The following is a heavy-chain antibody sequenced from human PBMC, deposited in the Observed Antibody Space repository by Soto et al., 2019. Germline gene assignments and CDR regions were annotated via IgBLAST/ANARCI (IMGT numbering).Heavy chain of an antibody. CDR3: ATVFDI. Sequence: EVQLVESGGGLVQPGGSLRVSCAASGFTLRSHGIHWVRQAPGKGLEWVSRIDTDGGGTSYADSVKGRFTISTDNAKNTVYLQMNGLRAEDRAVYYCATVFDIWGQGTLVTVSS. J-gene: IGHJ4*02. D-gene: IGHD4-17*01. CDR2: IDTDGGGT. V-gene: IGHV3-74*01. CDR1: GFTLRSHG.